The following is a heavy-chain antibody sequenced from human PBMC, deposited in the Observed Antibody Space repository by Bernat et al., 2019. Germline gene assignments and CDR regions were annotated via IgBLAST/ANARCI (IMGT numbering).Heavy chain of an antibody. V-gene: IGHV3-43*02. CDR3: AKDTSPTIYYDSSADY. CDR2: ISGDGGST. J-gene: IGHJ4*02. CDR1: GFTFDDYA. Sequence: EVQLVESGGGVVQPGGSLRLSCAASGFTFDDYAMHWVRQAPGKGLEWVSLISGDGGSTYYADSVKGRFTISRDNSKNSLYLQMNSLRTEDTALYYCAKDTSPTIYYDSSADYWGQGTLVTVSS. D-gene: IGHD3-22*01.